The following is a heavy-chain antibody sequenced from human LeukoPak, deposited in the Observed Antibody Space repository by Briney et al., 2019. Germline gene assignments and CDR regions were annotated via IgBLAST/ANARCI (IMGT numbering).Heavy chain of an antibody. J-gene: IGHJ4*02. CDR3: ARDEYSYGYSDY. D-gene: IGHD5-18*01. Sequence: PGGSLRLSCAASGFTFRNYQMNWVRQAPGKGLEWVAKIKEGGSEKHYADSVKGRFTISRDNAKNSLYLQMNSLRAEDTAVYYCARDEYSYGYSDYWGQGTLVTVSS. CDR2: IKEGGSEK. V-gene: IGHV3-7*01. CDR1: GFTFRNYQ.